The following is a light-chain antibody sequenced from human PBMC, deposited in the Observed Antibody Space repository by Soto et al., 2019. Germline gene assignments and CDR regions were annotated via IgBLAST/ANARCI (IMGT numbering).Light chain of an antibody. CDR3: QQYNSYPLT. J-gene: IGKJ4*01. Sequence: DIQMTQSPSTLSASVGDRVTITCRASQSISTWLAWYQQKPGKAPKVLIYTASSLQSGVPSRFSGGGSGTEFSLNISSLPPDDFATYYCQQYNSYPLTFGGGTKVEIK. CDR2: TAS. V-gene: IGKV1-5*03. CDR1: QSISTW.